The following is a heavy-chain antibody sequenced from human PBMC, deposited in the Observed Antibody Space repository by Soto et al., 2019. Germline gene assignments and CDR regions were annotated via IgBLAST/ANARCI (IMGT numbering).Heavy chain of an antibody. CDR1: GGSFNSNY. CDR3: LSARFDY. D-gene: IGHD6-19*01. Sequence: PSETLSLTCVVYGGSFNSNYWTWVRQPPGKGLEWIGEINHSGSTNYNASLKSRVTISVDTSKKQFSLNLRSVTAADTAVYYCLSARFDYWGQGTLVTVSS. V-gene: IGHV4-34*01. J-gene: IGHJ4*02. CDR2: INHSGST.